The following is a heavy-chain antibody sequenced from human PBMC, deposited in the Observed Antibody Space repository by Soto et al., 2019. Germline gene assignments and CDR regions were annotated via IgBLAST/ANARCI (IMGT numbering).Heavy chain of an antibody. Sequence: TLSLTCTASGGSISSGCYYWSWIRQHPGKGLEWIGYIYYSGSTYYNPSLKSRVTISVDTSKNQFSLKLSSVTAADTAVYYCARDLREATIGFDPWGQGTLVTVSS. J-gene: IGHJ5*02. CDR2: IYYSGST. D-gene: IGHD5-12*01. V-gene: IGHV4-31*03. CDR3: ARDLREATIGFDP. CDR1: GGSISSGCYY.